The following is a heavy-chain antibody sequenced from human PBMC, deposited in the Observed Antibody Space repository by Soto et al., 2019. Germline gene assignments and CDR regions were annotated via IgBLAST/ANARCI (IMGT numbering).Heavy chain of an antibody. CDR2: IDNAGRNT. D-gene: IGHD2-8*01. CDR3: VSWVSAHSDY. Sequence: GGSLRLSCAASGFPFSGCAMTWARQAPGKGLEWVSTIDNAGRNTHYADSVQGRFTISRDNSRNTVDLQMNSLRAEDTALYYCVSWVSAHSDYWGQGTPVTVSS. V-gene: IGHV3-23*05. CDR1: GFPFSGCA. J-gene: IGHJ4*02.